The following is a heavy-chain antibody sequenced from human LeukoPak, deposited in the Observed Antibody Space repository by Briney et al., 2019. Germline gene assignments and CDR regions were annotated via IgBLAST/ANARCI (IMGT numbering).Heavy chain of an antibody. Sequence: GGSLRLSCAASGFTFSNYWIHWVRQAPGKGLVWVSRIDNAGSITTYADSVKGRFTISRDNSRNTLYLQMNNLRAEDTAMYYCARDYNSYISAFDLWGQGTMVTVSS. CDR2: IDNAGSIT. J-gene: IGHJ3*01. D-gene: IGHD5-18*01. CDR1: GFTFSNYW. V-gene: IGHV3-74*03. CDR3: ARDYNSYISAFDL.